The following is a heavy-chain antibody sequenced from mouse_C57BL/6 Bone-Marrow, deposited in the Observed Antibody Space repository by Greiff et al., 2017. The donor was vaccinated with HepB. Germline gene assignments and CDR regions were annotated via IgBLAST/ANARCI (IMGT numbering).Heavy chain of an antibody. J-gene: IGHJ3*01. CDR3: ARDLSY. V-gene: IGHV3-6*01. D-gene: IGHD6-2*01. Sequence: EVQLQQSGPGLVKPSQSLSLTCSVTGYSITSGYYWNWIRQFPGNKLEWMGYISYDGSNNYKPSLKNRISITRDTSKNQFFLKLNSVTAEDTATYYCARDLSYWGQGTLVTVSA. CDR1: GYSITSGYY. CDR2: ISYDGSN.